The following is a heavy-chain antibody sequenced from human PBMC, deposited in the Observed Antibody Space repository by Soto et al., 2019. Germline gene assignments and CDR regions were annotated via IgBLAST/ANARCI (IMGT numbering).Heavy chain of an antibody. V-gene: IGHV5-10-1*01. CDR2: IDPSDSYT. Sequence: LGESLKISCKGSGYSFTSYWISWVRQTPGKGLEWMGRIDPSDSYTNYSPSFQGHVTISADKSISTAYLQWSSLKASDTAMYYCARHDGGSSYLNWFDPWGQGTLVTVSS. CDR1: GYSFTSYW. CDR3: ARHDGGSSYLNWFDP. J-gene: IGHJ5*02. D-gene: IGHD6-13*01.